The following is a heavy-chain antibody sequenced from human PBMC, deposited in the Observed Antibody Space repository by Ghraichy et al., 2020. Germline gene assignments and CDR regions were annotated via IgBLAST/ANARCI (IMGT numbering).Heavy chain of an antibody. CDR3: AKGLGDYYYYYYYYMDV. D-gene: IGHD4-17*01. CDR1: GFTFSSYG. V-gene: IGHV3-30*18. Sequence: GGSLRLSCAASGFTFSSYGMHWVRQAPGKGLEWVAVISYDGSNKYYADSVKGRFTISRDNSKNTLYLQMNSLRAEDTAVYYCAKGLGDYYYYYYYYMDVWGKGTTVTVSS. J-gene: IGHJ6*03. CDR2: ISYDGSNK.